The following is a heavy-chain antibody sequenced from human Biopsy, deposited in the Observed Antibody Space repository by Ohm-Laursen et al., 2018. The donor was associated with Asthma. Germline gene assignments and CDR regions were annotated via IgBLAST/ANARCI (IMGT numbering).Heavy chain of an antibody. V-gene: IGHV4-39*01. Sequence: GTLSLTCAVSGGSMTPTSHYWDWIRQAPGKGLEWIGYISYGGKTSYNPSLKNRVTISRDTSRNQFSLRLTSVTAADTAVYFCARRITIFGVVQKDHGMDAWGQGTTVIVSS. CDR3: ARRITIFGVVQKDHGMDA. CDR2: ISYGGKT. D-gene: IGHD3-3*01. J-gene: IGHJ6*02. CDR1: GGSMTPTSHY.